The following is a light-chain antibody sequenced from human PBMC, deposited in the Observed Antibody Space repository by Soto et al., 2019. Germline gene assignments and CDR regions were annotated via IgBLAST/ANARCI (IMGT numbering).Light chain of an antibody. CDR2: GAS. V-gene: IGKV3-20*01. CDR3: QQYGSSPGIT. Sequence: EIVLTQSPCTLSLSPGERATLSCRASQSVSSSYLAWYQQKPGQAPRLLIYGASSRATGIPDRFSGSGSGTDFTLTISRLEPEDFAVYYCQQYGSSPGITFGQGTDWRL. CDR1: QSVSSSY. J-gene: IGKJ5*01.